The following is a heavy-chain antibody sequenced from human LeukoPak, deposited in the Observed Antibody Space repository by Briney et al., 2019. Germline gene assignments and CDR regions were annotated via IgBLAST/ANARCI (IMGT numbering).Heavy chain of an antibody. Sequence: GGSLRLSCAASAFTFSNFAMSWVRQAPGKGLEWVSGIRGSGGSTYYADSVKGRFTISRDNSKNTLYLQMNSLRAEDTAVYYCAKGRYHDSGGYPIDYWGQGTLVTVSS. D-gene: IGHD3-22*01. CDR2: IRGSGGST. CDR3: AKGRYHDSGGYPIDY. J-gene: IGHJ4*02. V-gene: IGHV3-23*01. CDR1: AFTFSNFA.